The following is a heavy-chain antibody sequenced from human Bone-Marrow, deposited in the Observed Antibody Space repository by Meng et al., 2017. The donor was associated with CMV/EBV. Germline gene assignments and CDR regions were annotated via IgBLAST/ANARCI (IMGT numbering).Heavy chain of an antibody. J-gene: IGHJ4*02. D-gene: IGHD3-10*01. V-gene: IGHV4-34*01. CDR1: GASFDDYY. CDR2: INHGGNI. Sequence: SETLSLTCAVYGASFDDYYWSWIRQPPGKGLEWIGEINHGGNINYSPSLKSRVTISVDTSKNQFSLKLSSVTAADTAVYYCARFLRGANWGQGTRVTGSS. CDR3: ARFLRGAN.